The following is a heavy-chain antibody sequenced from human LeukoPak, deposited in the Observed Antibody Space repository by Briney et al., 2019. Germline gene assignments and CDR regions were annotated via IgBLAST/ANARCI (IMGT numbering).Heavy chain of an antibody. D-gene: IGHD2-15*01. CDR2: ISSSSSYI. V-gene: IGHV3-21*01. Sequence: GGSLRLSWAASGFTFSSYSMIWVRKAPGKGLEWVPSISSSSSYIYYADSVKGRFTISRDNAKNSLYLQMNSLRAEDTAVYYCATGRDCSGGSCYSVYWGQGTLVTVSS. CDR1: GFTFSSYS. J-gene: IGHJ4*02. CDR3: ATGRDCSGGSCYSVY.